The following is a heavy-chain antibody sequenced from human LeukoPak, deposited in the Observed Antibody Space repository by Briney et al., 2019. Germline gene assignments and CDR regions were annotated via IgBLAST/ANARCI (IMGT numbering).Heavy chain of an antibody. CDR3: ARVGARITMVRGGLNKYYFDY. J-gene: IGHJ4*02. D-gene: IGHD3-10*01. Sequence: ASVKVSCKASGYTFTGYYMHWVRQAPGQGLEWMGWINTNSGGTNYAQKFQGRVTMTRDTSISTAYMELSRLRSDDTAVYYCARVGARITMVRGGLNKYYFDYWGQGTLVTVSS. CDR1: GYTFTGYY. V-gene: IGHV1-2*02. CDR2: INTNSGGT.